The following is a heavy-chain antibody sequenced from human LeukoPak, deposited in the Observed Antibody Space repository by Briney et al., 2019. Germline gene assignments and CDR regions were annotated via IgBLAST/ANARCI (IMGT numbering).Heavy chain of an antibody. V-gene: IGHV3-48*03. Sequence: GSLRLSCVAPGFILSTSEMNWVRQAPGKGLEWVSFIASDGTIYYADSVKGRFTISRDNAKSSLYLQMNSLRVEDAALYYCAKQRGYSFGSFDYWGQGTLVTVSS. D-gene: IGHD5-18*01. CDR1: GFILSTSE. CDR3: AKQRGYSFGSFDY. J-gene: IGHJ4*02. CDR2: IASDGTI.